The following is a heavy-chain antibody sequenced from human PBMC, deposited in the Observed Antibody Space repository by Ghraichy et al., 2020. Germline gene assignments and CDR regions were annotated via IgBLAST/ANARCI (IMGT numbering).Heavy chain of an antibody. CDR1: GGTFSSYA. D-gene: IGHD3-22*01. J-gene: IGHJ3*02. CDR3: ARGRYYDSSGYDAFDI. Sequence: SVKVSCKASGGTFSSYAISWVRQAPGQGLEWMGGIIPIFGTANYAQKFQGRVTITADKSTSTAYMELSSLRSEDTAVYYCARGRYYDSSGYDAFDIWGQGTMVTVSS. CDR2: IIPIFGTA. V-gene: IGHV1-69*06.